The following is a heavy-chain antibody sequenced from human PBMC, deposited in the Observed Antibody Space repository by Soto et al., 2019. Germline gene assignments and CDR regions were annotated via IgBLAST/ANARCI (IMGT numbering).Heavy chain of an antibody. D-gene: IGHD3-10*01. CDR3: ARLSEVRGTFNYYGMDV. V-gene: IGHV3-21*01. CDR1: GFTFSSYN. CDR2: ISSSSNYI. J-gene: IGHJ6*02. Sequence: GGSLRRSCAASGFTFSSYNMNWVRQATGKGLEWVSSISSSSNYIYYADSMKGRFTISRDNAKNSLFLQMNSLRDEDTAVYYCARLSEVRGTFNYYGMDVWGQGTTVTVSS.